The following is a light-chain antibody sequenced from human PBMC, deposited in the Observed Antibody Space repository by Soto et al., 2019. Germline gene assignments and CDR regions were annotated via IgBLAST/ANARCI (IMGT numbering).Light chain of an antibody. Sequence: EIVLTHSPGTLAFSPAERATVGFGAIQSVSSYLAWYQQKPGQAPRLLIYDASNRATGIPARFSGSGSGTDFTLTISRLEPEDFAVYYCQQYGSSLWTFGQGTKVDIK. CDR1: QSVSSY. J-gene: IGKJ1*01. V-gene: IGKV3-20*01. CDR2: DAS. CDR3: QQYGSSLWT.